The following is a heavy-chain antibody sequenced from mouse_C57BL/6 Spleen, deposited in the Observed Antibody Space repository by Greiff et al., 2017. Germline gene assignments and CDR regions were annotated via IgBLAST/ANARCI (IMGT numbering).Heavy chain of an antibody. V-gene: IGHV1-80*01. CDR1: GYAFSSYW. CDR3: ARFDLTGTPIDY. D-gene: IGHD4-1*01. Sequence: QVQLQQSGAELVKPGASVKISCKASGYAFSSYWMNWVKQRPGKGLEWIGQIYPGDGDTNYNGKFKGKATLTADKSSSTAYMQLSSLTSEDSAVYFCARFDLTGTPIDYWGQGTTVTVSS. CDR2: IYPGDGDT. J-gene: IGHJ2*01.